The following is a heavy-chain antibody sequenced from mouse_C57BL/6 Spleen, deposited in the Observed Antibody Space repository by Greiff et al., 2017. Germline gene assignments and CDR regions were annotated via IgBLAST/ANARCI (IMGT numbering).Heavy chain of an antibody. V-gene: IGHV1-64*01. CDR3: ATMVTTGDAMDY. D-gene: IGHD2-2*01. CDR2: IHPNSGST. CDR1: GYTFTSYW. Sequence: VQLQQPGAELVKPGASVKLSCKASGYTFTSYWMPWVKQRPGQGLEWIGMIHPNSGSTNYNEKFKSKATLTVDKSSSTAYMQLSSLTSEDSAVYYCATMVTTGDAMDYWGQGTSVTVSS. J-gene: IGHJ4*01.